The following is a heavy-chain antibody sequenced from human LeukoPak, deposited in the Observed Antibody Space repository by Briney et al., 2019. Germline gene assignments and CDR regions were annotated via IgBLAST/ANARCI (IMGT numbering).Heavy chain of an antibody. V-gene: IGHV4-38-2*01. CDR1: GYSISSGYY. CDR2: IYHSGST. J-gene: IGHJ4*02. D-gene: IGHD6-13*01. Sequence: SETLSLTCAVSGYSISSGYYWGWIRQPPGKGLEWIGSIYHSGSTYYNPSLKSRVTISVDTSKNQFSLKLSSVTAADTAVYYCAKGSPAADYWGQGTLVTVSS. CDR3: AKGSPAADY.